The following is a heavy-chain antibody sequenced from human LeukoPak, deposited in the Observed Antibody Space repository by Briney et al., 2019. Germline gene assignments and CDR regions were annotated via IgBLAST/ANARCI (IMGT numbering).Heavy chain of an antibody. V-gene: IGHV3-9*03. D-gene: IGHD6-19*01. CDR3: AKDKGAVAGYYMDV. CDR2: ISWNSGSI. Sequence: PGGSLRLSCAFFRFTFDDYAMHWVRQAPGKGLEWVSGISWNSGSIGYADSVKGRFTISRDNAKNSLYLQMNSLRAEDMALYYCAKDKGAVAGYYMDVWGKGTTVTVSS. CDR1: RFTFDDYA. J-gene: IGHJ6*03.